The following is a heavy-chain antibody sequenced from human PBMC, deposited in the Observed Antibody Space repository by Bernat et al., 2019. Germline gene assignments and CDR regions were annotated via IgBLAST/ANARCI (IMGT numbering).Heavy chain of an antibody. J-gene: IGHJ4*02. Sequence: QITLKESGPTLVKPTQTLTLTCTFSGFSLTTSGVAVGWIRQPPGKALEWLAVIHWDDDKRYSPSLKSRLTITKDTSKNQVVLTMTNTDPVDAATYFCVRLNFGPGGHRFDYWGQGTLVTVSS. CDR3: VRLNFGPGGHRFDY. CDR2: IHWDDDK. V-gene: IGHV2-5*02. CDR1: GFSLTTSGVA. D-gene: IGHD3-10*01.